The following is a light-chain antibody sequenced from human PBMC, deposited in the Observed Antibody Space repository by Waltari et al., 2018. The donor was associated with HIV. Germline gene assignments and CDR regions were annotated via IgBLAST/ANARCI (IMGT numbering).Light chain of an antibody. J-gene: IGKJ2*03. CDR3: QQYYTTPQS. CDR1: QTVLYSSDNRDY. CDR2: WAS. Sequence: DIVLTQSPDYMAVSLGERATVHCKASQTVLYSSDNRDYLAWYQVRPGQPPQLLIYWASTRQSGVPDRFSGSGSGTHFTLTISGLQAEDVAIYYCQQYYTTPQSFGQGTRLEI. V-gene: IGKV4-1*01.